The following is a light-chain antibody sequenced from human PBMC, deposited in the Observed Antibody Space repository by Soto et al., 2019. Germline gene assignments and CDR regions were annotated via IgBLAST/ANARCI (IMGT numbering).Light chain of an antibody. CDR3: CSYTSVSTYV. Sequence: QSALTQPASVSGSPGQSITISCSGTRIDVGGTNHVSWYLQHPGEAPKLIMYDVSNRPSGVSDRFFGSKADNTATLTVSGLQAEDEADYYCCSYTSVSTYVFGTGTKLTVL. CDR1: RIDVGGTNH. CDR2: DVS. J-gene: IGLJ1*01. V-gene: IGLV2-14*03.